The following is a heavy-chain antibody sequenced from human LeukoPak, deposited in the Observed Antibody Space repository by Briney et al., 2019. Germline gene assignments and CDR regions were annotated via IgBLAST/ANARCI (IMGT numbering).Heavy chain of an antibody. Sequence: GASVKVSCKASGYTFTSYGISWVRQAPGQGLEWMGWISAYNGNTNYAQKLQGRVTMTTDTSTSTAYVELRSLRSDDTAVYYCARDKGYDYVWGSYRYSRDDAFDIWGQGTMVTVSS. V-gene: IGHV1-18*01. J-gene: IGHJ3*02. CDR2: ISAYNGNT. D-gene: IGHD3-16*02. CDR1: GYTFTSYG. CDR3: ARDKGYDYVWGSYRYSRDDAFDI.